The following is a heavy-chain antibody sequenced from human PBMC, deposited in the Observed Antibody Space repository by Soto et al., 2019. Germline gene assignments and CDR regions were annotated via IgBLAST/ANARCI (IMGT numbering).Heavy chain of an antibody. CDR3: AKDEGIWFGEGGYNWFDP. D-gene: IGHD3-10*01. CDR1: GFTFSSYG. CDR2: ISYDGSNK. J-gene: IGHJ5*02. Sequence: QVQLMESGGGVVQPGRSLRLSCAASGFTFSSYGMHWVRQAPGTGLEWVAVISYDGSNKYYADSVKGRFTISRDNAKNTLYLQMNSLRAEDTAVYYCAKDEGIWFGEGGYNWFDPWGQGTLVTVAS. V-gene: IGHV3-30*18.